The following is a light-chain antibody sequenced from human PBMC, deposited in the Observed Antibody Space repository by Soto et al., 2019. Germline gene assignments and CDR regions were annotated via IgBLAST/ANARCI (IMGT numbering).Light chain of an antibody. CDR3: QSYDSSLSGVV. CDR2: GNS. J-gene: IGLJ2*01. CDR1: SSNIGAGYD. V-gene: IGLV1-40*01. Sequence: QSVLTQPPSVSGAPGQRVTISCTGSSSNIGAGYDVHWYQQLPGTAPKLLIYGNSNRPSGVPDQFSGSTSGTSASLAITGLQAEDEADYYCQSYDSSLSGVVFGGGTKLTVL.